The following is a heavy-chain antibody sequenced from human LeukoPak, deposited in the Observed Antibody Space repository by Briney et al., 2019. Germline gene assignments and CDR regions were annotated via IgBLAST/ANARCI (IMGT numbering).Heavy chain of an antibody. CDR1: GGSISSYY. CDR3: GWFGDDY. Sequence: SETLSLTCSVSGGSISSYYWSWIRQPPGKGLEWIGEINHSGSTNYNPSLKSRVTISVDTSKNQFSLKLSSVTAADTAVYYCGWFGDDYWGQGTLVTVSS. V-gene: IGHV4-34*01. J-gene: IGHJ4*02. CDR2: INHSGST. D-gene: IGHD3-10*01.